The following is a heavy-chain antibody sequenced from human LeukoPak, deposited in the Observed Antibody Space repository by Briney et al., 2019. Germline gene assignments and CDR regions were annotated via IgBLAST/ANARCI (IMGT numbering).Heavy chain of an antibody. D-gene: IGHD6-13*01. J-gene: IGHJ4*02. V-gene: IGHV3-11*01. CDR2: ISSSGSTI. CDR1: GFTFSDYY. CDR3: VREDSSSWPIDY. Sequence: GGSLRLSCAASGFTFSDYYMSWIRQAPGKGLEWVSYISSSGSTIYYADSVKGRFTISRDNAKNSLYLQMNSLRAEDTAVYYCVREDSSSWPIDYWGQGTLVTVSS.